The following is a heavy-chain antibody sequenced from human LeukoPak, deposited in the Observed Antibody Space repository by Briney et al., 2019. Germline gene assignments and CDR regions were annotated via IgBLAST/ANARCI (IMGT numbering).Heavy chain of an antibody. CDR1: GYTFSRYD. D-gene: IGHD1-26*01. CDR2: IGVFNGNR. CDR3: GRDWDWHVQF. J-gene: IGHJ4*02. V-gene: IGHV1-18*01. Sequence: ASVKVSCRPSGYTFSRYDFSRVRQAPGQGLEWIGWIGVFNGNRNYAKSVQGRITLTADTSTNTTYMELRSLTSDDTAVYFCGRDWDWHVQFWGQGTLITVSS.